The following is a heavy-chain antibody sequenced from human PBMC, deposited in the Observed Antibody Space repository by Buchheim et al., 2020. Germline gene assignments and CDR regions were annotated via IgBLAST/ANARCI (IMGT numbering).Heavy chain of an antibody. Sequence: QVQLQESGPGLVKPSQTLSLTCTVSGASIGSGNYYWSWIRQHPGKGLEWIGFIYYNGGNTYYTPSLKSRVTISVDTSKNQFSLKLSSVTAADTAVYYCARTHKEFCGGDCYSLDYWGRGTL. J-gene: IGHJ4*02. CDR3: ARTHKEFCGGDCYSLDY. D-gene: IGHD2-21*02. CDR1: GASIGSGNYY. V-gene: IGHV4-31*02. CDR2: IYYNGGNT.